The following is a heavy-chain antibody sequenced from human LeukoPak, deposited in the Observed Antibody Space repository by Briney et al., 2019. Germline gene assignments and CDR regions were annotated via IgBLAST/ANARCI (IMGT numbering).Heavy chain of an antibody. J-gene: IGHJ4*02. Sequence: PGGSLRLSCAASGFTFSSYSMNWVRQAPGKGLEWVSAISSSSSYIYYADSVKGRFTISRDNAKNSLYLQMNSLRAEDTAIYYCARAAYCGGDCYIYFDYWGQGTLVTVSS. CDR1: GFTFSSYS. CDR3: ARAAYCGGDCYIYFDY. CDR2: ISSSSSYI. V-gene: IGHV3-21*04. D-gene: IGHD2-21*02.